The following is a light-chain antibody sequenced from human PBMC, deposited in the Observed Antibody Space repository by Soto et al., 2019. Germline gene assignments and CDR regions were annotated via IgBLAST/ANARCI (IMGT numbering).Light chain of an antibody. CDR2: GAS. V-gene: IGKV3-20*01. CDR3: QQYGSTPT. Sequence: EIVLTQSPGTLSLSPGERATLSCRASQSVSSSYLAWYQQKPGQAPRLLIYGASSRDTGIPDRFSGSGSGTDFTLTISRLEPEDFAVYYCQQYGSTPTFVQGTKLEI. CDR1: QSVSSSY. J-gene: IGKJ1*01.